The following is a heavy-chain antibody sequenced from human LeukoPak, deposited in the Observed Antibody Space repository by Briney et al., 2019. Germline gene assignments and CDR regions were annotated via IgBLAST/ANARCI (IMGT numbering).Heavy chain of an antibody. Sequence: GASVKVSCKASGYTFTSYYMHWVRQAPGQGLEWMGIINPSGGSTSYAQKFQGRVTMTRDTSTSTVYMEVSSLRSEDTAVYYCARDSGYDLRVLDYYGIDVWGQGTTVTVSS. CDR3: ARDSGYDLRVLDYYGIDV. CDR1: GYTFTSYY. V-gene: IGHV1-46*01. CDR2: INPSGGST. J-gene: IGHJ6*02. D-gene: IGHD5-12*01.